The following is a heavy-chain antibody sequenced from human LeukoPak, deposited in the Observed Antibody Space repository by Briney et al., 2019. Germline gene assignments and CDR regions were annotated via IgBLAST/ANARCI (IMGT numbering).Heavy chain of an antibody. J-gene: IGHJ4*02. V-gene: IGHV3-23*01. CDR3: AKDHTGDQDY. CDR1: GFTFSNAW. D-gene: IGHD7-27*01. Sequence: PGGSLRLSCAASGFTFSNAWMSWVRQAPGKGLEWVSAILAGGATYYADPVKGRFTISRDSSTNTLYLQMNSLRAEDTAVYYCAKDHTGDQDYWGQGTLVTVSS. CDR2: ILAGGAT.